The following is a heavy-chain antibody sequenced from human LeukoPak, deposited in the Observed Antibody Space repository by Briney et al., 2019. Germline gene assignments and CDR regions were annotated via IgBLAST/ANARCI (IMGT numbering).Heavy chain of an antibody. V-gene: IGHV1-69*13. J-gene: IGHJ6*02. CDR2: IIPIFGTA. D-gene: IGHD6-6*01. CDR1: GGTFSSYA. CDR3: ARLPLRSIAVGYYGMDV. Sequence: SVKVSCKASGGTFSSYAISWVRQAPGQGLEWMGGIIPIFGTANYAQKFQGRVTITADESTSTAYMELSSLRSEDTAVYYCARLPLRSIAVGYYGMDVWGQGTTVTVSS.